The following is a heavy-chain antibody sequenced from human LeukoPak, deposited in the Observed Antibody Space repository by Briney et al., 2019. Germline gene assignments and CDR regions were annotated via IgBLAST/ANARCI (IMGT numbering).Heavy chain of an antibody. D-gene: IGHD2-2*01. CDR2: IHPNSGGT. V-gene: IGHV1-2*02. J-gene: IGHJ5*02. CDR3: ARDRDFCSSTSCYYNWFDP. CDR1: GYTFTDYY. Sequence: ASVKVSCKASGYTFTDYYMHWVRQAPGQGLEWMGWIHPNSGGTKYAQKFQGRVTITADKSTSTAYMELRSLRSDDTAVYYCARDRDFCSSTSCYYNWFDPWGQGTLVTVSS.